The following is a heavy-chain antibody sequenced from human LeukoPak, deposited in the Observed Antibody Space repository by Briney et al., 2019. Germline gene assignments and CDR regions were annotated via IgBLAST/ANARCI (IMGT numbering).Heavy chain of an antibody. CDR1: GCSISSSSYY. CDR3: ARDRDRRGGSYYFAY. CDR2: IYYSGSA. Sequence: SETLSLTCTVSGCSISSSSYYWGWIRQPPGKGLEWIGSIYYSGSAYYNPSLKSRVTISVDTSKNQFSLKLSSVTAADTAVYYCARDRDRRGGSYYFAYWGRGTLVTVSS. J-gene: IGHJ4*02. D-gene: IGHD1-26*01. V-gene: IGHV4-39*07.